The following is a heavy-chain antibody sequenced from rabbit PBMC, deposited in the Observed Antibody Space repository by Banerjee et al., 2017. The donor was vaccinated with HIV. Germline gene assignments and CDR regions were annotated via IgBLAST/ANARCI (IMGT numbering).Heavy chain of an antibody. J-gene: IGHJ4*01. CDR3: ARGTYGRDFDL. V-gene: IGHV1S7*01. D-gene: IGHD6-1*01. Sequence: QLKETGGGLVQPGGSLTLSCKASGFDFITYYMSWVRQAPGKGLEWIGIICGGGGNTDYATWVNGRFPISSHNAQNTLYLQLNSLTAADTATYFCARGTYGRDFDLWGPGTLVTVS. CDR2: ICGGGGNT. CDR1: GFDFITYY.